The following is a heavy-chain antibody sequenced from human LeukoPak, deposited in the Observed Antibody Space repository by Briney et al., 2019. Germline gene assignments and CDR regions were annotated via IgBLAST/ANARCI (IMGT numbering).Heavy chain of an antibody. Sequence: KTGESLKISCKGSGYSFTSYWIGWVRQMPGKGLEWMGIIYPGDSDTRYSPSFQGQVTISADKSISAAYLQWSSLKASDTAVYYCTRSRSGYDSVYWGQGTLVTVSS. CDR2: IYPGDSDT. D-gene: IGHD5-12*01. J-gene: IGHJ4*02. CDR3: TRSRSGYDSVY. V-gene: IGHV5-51*01. CDR1: GYSFTSYW.